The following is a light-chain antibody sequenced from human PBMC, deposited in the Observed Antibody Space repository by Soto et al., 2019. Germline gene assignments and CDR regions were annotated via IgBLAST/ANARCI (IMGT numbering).Light chain of an antibody. CDR2: GAS. V-gene: IGKV3-20*01. Sequence: EIALTQSPGTLSLSPGERATLSCRASQSVSSSYLARYQQKPGQAPRLLIYGASSRATGIPDRFSGSGFGTVFTLTISRLEPEEFAVYYCQQYGSSPRTFGQGTKVEIK. CDR1: QSVSSSY. J-gene: IGKJ1*01. CDR3: QQYGSSPRT.